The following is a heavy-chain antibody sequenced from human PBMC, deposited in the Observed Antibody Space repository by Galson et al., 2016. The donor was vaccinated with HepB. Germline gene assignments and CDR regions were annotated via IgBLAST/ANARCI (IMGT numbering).Heavy chain of an antibody. CDR2: INTDTGNS. CDR3: ARVYYEYLWGSDPYTIGRPFDY. J-gene: IGHJ4*02. V-gene: IGHV7-4-1*02. CDR1: GYSFKSYA. Sequence: SVKVSCKASGYSFKSYAMNWVRQAPGQGFEWMGWINTDTGNSTHAQGFTGRFVLSLDTSVSTAYLQISRLKDEDTAVYYCARVYYEYLWGSDPYTIGRPFDYWGQGTLVTVSS. D-gene: IGHD3-16*01.